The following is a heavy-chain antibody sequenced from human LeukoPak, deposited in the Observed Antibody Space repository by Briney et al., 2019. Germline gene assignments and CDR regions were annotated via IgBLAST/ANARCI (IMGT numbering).Heavy chain of an antibody. D-gene: IGHD6-19*01. V-gene: IGHV1-46*01. J-gene: IGHJ4*02. CDR1: GYTFTSYY. CDR3: ASETLIPAHPLGIAVAGTVY. CDR2: INPSGGST. Sequence: ASVEVSCKASGYTFTSYYMHWVRQAPGQGLEWMGIINPSGGSTSYAQKFQGRVTMTRDTSTSTVYMELSSLRSEDTAVYCCASETLIPAHPLGIAVAGTVYWGQGTLVTVSS.